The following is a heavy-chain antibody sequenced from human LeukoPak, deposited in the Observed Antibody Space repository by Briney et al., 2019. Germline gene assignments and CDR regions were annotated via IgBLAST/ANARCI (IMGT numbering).Heavy chain of an antibody. D-gene: IGHD3-22*01. CDR3: ARDLFITMIVVVTKDAFDI. Sequence: ASVKVSCKASGYTFTGYYMHWVRQAPGQGLEWMGRINPNSGGTNYAQKFQGGVTMTRDTSISTAYMELSRLRSDDTAVYYCARDLFITMIVVVTKDAFDIWGQGTMVTVSS. CDR2: INPNSGGT. V-gene: IGHV1-2*06. CDR1: GYTFTGYY. J-gene: IGHJ3*02.